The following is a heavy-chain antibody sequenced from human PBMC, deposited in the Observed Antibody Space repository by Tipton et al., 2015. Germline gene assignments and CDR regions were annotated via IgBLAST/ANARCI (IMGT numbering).Heavy chain of an antibody. J-gene: IGHJ4*02. D-gene: IGHD4-23*01. CDR1: GGSFSDYY. CDR3: ARARGRHGGLFDS. V-gene: IGHV4-34*01. CDR2: MNHSGST. Sequence: TLSLTCAFSGGSFSDYYCTWFRQPPGKGLEWIGEMNHSGSTNYNPSLKSRVTISVDTSKNQFSLKMSSVTASDTAVYYCARARGRHGGLFDSWGQGILVTVSS.